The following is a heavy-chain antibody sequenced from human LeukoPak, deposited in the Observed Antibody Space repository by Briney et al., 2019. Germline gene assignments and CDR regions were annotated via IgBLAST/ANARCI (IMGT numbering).Heavy chain of an antibody. Sequence: SETLSLTCTVSGGSISSYYWSWIRQPPGKGLEWIGYIYYSGSTNYNPSLKSRVTISVDTSKNQFSLKLSSVTAADTAVYYCASNSEYSSSWYIFDYWGQGTLVTVPS. D-gene: IGHD6-13*01. CDR3: ASNSEYSSSWYIFDY. CDR1: GGSISSYY. J-gene: IGHJ4*02. CDR2: IYYSGST. V-gene: IGHV4-59*01.